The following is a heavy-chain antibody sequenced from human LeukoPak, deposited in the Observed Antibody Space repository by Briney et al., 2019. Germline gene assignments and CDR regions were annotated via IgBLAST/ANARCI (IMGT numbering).Heavy chain of an antibody. D-gene: IGHD1-1*01. CDR1: GFTFSSHS. V-gene: IGHV3-48*01. CDR3: ARGATTGRGAFDI. CDR2: ISSSNSTI. J-gene: IGHJ3*02. Sequence: GGSLRLSCAASGFTFSSHSMNWVRQAPGKGLEWVSYISSSNSTIYYAGSVKGRFTISRDNAKNSLYLQMNSLRAEDTAVYYCARGATTGRGAFDIWGQGTMVTVSS.